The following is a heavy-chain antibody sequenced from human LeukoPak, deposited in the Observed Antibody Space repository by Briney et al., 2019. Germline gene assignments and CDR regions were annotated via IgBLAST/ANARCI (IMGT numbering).Heavy chain of an antibody. CDR3: ARGPGYSSSWYGTFGYYFDY. D-gene: IGHD6-13*01. CDR2: IYYSGST. CDR1: GGSISSSYYY. J-gene: IGHJ4*02. V-gene: IGHV4-39*07. Sequence: SETLSLTCTVSGGSISSSYYYWGWIRQPPGKGLEWIGSIYYSGSTYYNPSLKCRVTISVDTSKNQFSLKLSSVTAADTAVYYCARGPGYSSSWYGTFGYYFDYWGQGTLVTVSS.